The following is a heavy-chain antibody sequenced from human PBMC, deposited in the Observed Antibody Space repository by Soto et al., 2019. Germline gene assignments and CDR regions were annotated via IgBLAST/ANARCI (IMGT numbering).Heavy chain of an antibody. D-gene: IGHD5-12*01. Sequence: QVQLVQSGAEVKKPGSSVKVSCKASGGTFSNYPISWVRQAPGQGLEWMGGIIPIFGTVNYAQKFQGRVTITADESTSTAYMELSSLRSEATAVYYCARGNQRWLQLWYFDLWGRGTLVTVSS. CDR3: ARGNQRWLQLWYFDL. J-gene: IGHJ2*01. CDR1: GGTFSNYP. CDR2: IIPIFGTV. V-gene: IGHV1-69*12.